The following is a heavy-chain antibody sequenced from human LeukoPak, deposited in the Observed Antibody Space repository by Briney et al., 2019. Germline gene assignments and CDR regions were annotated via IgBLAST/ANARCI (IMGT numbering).Heavy chain of an antibody. Sequence: SVKVSCKASGGTFSSYAISWVRQAPGQGLEWMGRIFPILGIANYAQKFQGRVTITADKSTSTAYMELSSLRSEDTAVYYCARAGILWFGELSLYGMDVWGQGTTVTVSS. D-gene: IGHD3-10*01. V-gene: IGHV1-69*04. CDR2: IFPILGIA. CDR3: ARAGILWFGELSLYGMDV. CDR1: GGTFSSYA. J-gene: IGHJ6*02.